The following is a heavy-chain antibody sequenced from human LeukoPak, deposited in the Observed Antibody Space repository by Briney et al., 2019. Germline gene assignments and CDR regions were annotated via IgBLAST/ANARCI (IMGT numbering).Heavy chain of an antibody. CDR2: IKQDGSEK. J-gene: IGHJ4*02. V-gene: IGHV3-7*04. CDR1: EFTFSSYW. D-gene: IGHD3-10*01. CDR3: ARDGYATGSHDY. Sequence: GGSLRLSCAASEFTFSSYWMSWVRQAPGKGLEWVANIKQDGSEKSYVDSVKGRFMISRDNPKNSLHLQMNSLRAEDTAVYYCARDGYATGSHDYWGQGTLVTVSS.